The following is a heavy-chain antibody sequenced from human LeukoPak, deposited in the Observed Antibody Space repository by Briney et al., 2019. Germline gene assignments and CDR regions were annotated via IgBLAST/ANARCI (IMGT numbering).Heavy chain of an antibody. CDR2: IYYSGST. V-gene: IGHV4-31*03. Sequence: SETLSLTCTVSGGSISSGGYYWSWIRQHPGKGLEWIGYIYYSGSTYYNPSLKSRVTISVDTSKNQFSLKLSSVTAADTAVYYCARYIPATRNWFDPWGQGTLVTVSS. D-gene: IGHD2-2*01. J-gene: IGHJ5*02. CDR1: GGSISSGGYY. CDR3: ARYIPATRNWFDP.